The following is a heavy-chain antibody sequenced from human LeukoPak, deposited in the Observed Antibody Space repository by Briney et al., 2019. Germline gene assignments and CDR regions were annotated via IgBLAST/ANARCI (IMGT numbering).Heavy chain of an antibody. J-gene: IGHJ4*02. Sequence: SETLSLTCTASGGSISSYYWSWIRQPPGKGLEWIGYIYYSGSTNYNPSLKSRVTISVDTSKNQFSLKLSSVTAADTAVYYCARVGYYYGSGSYNPLSYWGQGTLVTVSS. D-gene: IGHD3-10*01. V-gene: IGHV4-59*01. CDR1: GGSISSYY. CDR2: IYYSGST. CDR3: ARVGYYYGSGSYNPLSY.